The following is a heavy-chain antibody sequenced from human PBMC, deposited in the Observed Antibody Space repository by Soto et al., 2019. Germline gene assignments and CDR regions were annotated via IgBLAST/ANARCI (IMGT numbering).Heavy chain of an antibody. V-gene: IGHV2-26*01. CDR3: ARIRTRYDFWSGYYGMDV. J-gene: IGHJ6*02. CDR1: GFSLSNARMG. CDR2: IFSNDEK. Sequence: QVTLKESGPVLVKPTETLTLTCTVSGFSLSNARMGVSWIRQPPGKALEWLAHIFSNDEKSYSTSLKSRLTFSKDTSKSQVVLTMTNMDPVDTATYYCARIRTRYDFWSGYYGMDVWGQGTTVTVSS. D-gene: IGHD3-3*01.